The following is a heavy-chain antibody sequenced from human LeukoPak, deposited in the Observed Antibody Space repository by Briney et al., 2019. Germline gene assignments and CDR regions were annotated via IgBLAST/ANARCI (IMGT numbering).Heavy chain of an antibody. CDR1: GFTFDGYW. D-gene: IGHD6-13*01. CDR2: IRQDESEK. Sequence: GGSLRLSCAASGFTFDGYWMSWVRQAPGKGLEWVANIRQDESEKYYVDSVKGRFTISRDNPKNSLYLQMNRLRAEDTAVYYCARIHIAAVGDLFDYWGQGTLVAVSS. J-gene: IGHJ4*02. V-gene: IGHV3-7*03. CDR3: ARIHIAAVGDLFDY.